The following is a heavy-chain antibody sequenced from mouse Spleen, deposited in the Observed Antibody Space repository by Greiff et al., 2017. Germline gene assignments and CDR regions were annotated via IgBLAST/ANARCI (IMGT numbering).Heavy chain of an antibody. J-gene: IGHJ2*01. CDR3: ARRDYGSSYDY. Sequence: VQLQQSGAELVRPGASVKLSCKASGFTFTDYYINWVKQRPGQGLEWIARIYPGSGNNYYNEKFKGKATLTAEKSSSTAYMQLSSLTSDDAAVYFCARRDYGSSYDYWGQGTTLTVSS. CDR1: GFTFTDYY. D-gene: IGHD1-1*01. V-gene: IGHV1-76*01. CDR2: IYPGSGNN.